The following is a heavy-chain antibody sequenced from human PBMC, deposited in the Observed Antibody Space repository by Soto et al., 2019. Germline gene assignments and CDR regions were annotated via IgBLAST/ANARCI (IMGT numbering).Heavy chain of an antibody. V-gene: IGHV3-33*01. CDR2: IWYDGSNK. D-gene: IGHD6-6*01. CDR3: ARDQEQLIHHYYYGMDV. Sequence: GGSLRLSCAASGFTFSSYGMHWVRQAPGKGLEWVAVIWYDGSNKYYADSVKGRFTISRDNSKNTLYLQMNSLRAEDTAVYYCARDQEQLIHHYYYGMDVWGQGTTVTVSS. CDR1: GFTFSSYG. J-gene: IGHJ6*02.